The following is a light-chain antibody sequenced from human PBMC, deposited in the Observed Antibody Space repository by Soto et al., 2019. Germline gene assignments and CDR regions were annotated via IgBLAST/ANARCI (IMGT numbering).Light chain of an antibody. CDR3: QSYDSSLGGSKGV. J-gene: IGLJ3*02. CDR2: SNI. V-gene: IGLV1-40*01. Sequence: QSVLTQPPSMSGAPGQRVTISCTGSSYDIGAGYDVHWYQQFPGTAPKLLIYSNINRPSGVPDRLSGSKSGTSASLAITGLQAEDEAYYYCQSYDSSLGGSKGVFGGGTKLTVL. CDR1: SYDIGAGYD.